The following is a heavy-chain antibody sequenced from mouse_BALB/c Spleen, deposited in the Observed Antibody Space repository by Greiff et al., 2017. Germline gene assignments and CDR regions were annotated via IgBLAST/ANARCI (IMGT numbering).Heavy chain of an antibody. CDR1: GFNIKDYY. J-gene: IGHJ3*01. Sequence: EVQLQQSGAELLRPGALVKLSCKASGFNIKDYYMHWVKQRPEQGLEWIGWIDPENGNSIYDPKFQGKASITADTSSNTAYLQLSSLTSEDTAVYYCARGVGPAWFAYWGQGTLVTVSA. V-gene: IGHV14-1*02. CDR2: IDPENGNS. CDR3: ARGVGPAWFAY.